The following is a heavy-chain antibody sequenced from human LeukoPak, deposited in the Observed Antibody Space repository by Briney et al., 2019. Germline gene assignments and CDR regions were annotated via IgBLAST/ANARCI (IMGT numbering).Heavy chain of an antibody. CDR1: GYTFTGHY. J-gene: IGHJ6*02. D-gene: IGHD4-17*01. CDR3: ARDLQATVTTLGGMDV. V-gene: IGHV1-2*02. Sequence: ASVTVSCTASGYTFTGHYIHWVRQAPGQGLEWMGWINPNSGDTNYAQKFRGRVTMTWDTSISTAYMELSRLTSDDMAVYYCARDLQATVTTLGGMDVWGQGTTVTASS. CDR2: INPNSGDT.